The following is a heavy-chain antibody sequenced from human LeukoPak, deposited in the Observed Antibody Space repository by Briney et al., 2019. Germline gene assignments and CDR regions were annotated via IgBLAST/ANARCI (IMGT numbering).Heavy chain of an antibody. Sequence: GGSLRLSCAASGFTFSNAWMSWVRQAPGKGLEWVGRIKKKPDGGTTDYAAPVKGRFTISRDDSKNTLYLQMNSLKSEDTGVYYCTTLYRVDLWGRGTLVTVSS. CDR1: GFTFSNAW. J-gene: IGHJ5*02. CDR2: IKKKPDGGTT. D-gene: IGHD1-14*01. V-gene: IGHV3-15*01. CDR3: TTLYRVDL.